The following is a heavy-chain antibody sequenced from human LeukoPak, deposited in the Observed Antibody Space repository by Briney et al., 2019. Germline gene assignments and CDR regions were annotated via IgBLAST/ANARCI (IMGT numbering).Heavy chain of an antibody. CDR2: IYYSGNT. J-gene: IGHJ4*02. Sequence: SETLSPTCTVPGGPISSSSYYWGWIRQPPGQGLEWIGNIYYSGNTYYNPSLKSRVTIPVDTSKNQFSLKLSSVTAADTAVYYCARLNSAWVDYWGQGTLVTVSS. D-gene: IGHD1-26*01. CDR1: GGPISSSSYY. CDR3: ARLNSAWVDY. V-gene: IGHV4-39*01.